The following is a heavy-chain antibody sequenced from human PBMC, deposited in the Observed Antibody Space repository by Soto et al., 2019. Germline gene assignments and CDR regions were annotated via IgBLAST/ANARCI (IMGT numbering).Heavy chain of an antibody. J-gene: IGHJ4*02. CDR2: IWYDGSNK. CDR1: GFTFSSYG. D-gene: IGHD5-12*01. Sequence: PGGSLRLSCAASGFTFSSYGMHWVRQAPGKGLEWVAVIWYDGSNKYYADSVKGRFTISRDNSKNTLYLQMNSLRAEDTAVYYCARERYSGYDSKIVYWGQGTLVTVSS. CDR3: ARERYSGYDSKIVY. V-gene: IGHV3-33*01.